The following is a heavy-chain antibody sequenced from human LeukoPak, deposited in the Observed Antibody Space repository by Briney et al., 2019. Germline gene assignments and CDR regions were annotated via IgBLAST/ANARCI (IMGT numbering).Heavy chain of an antibody. J-gene: IGHJ4*02. CDR2: IYYSGST. Sequence: SQTLSLTCSVADVSIGSNTYYWSWIRQPPGKGLEWIGYIYYSGSTNYNPSLKSRVTISVDTSKNQFSLKLSSVTAADTAVYYCASSSGYYGFYFDYWGQGTLVTVSS. CDR3: ASSSGYYGFYFDY. CDR1: DVSIGSNTYY. V-gene: IGHV4-61*01. D-gene: IGHD3-22*01.